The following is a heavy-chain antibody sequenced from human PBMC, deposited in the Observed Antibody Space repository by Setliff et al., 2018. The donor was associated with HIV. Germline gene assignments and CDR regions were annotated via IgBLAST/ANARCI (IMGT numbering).Heavy chain of an antibody. CDR1: GYSFTTLW. D-gene: IGHD3-10*01. CDR2: VFPDDSDT. J-gene: IGHJ4*02. CDR3: ARSMGFKATTQLDF. Sequence: GESLKISCQASGYSFTTLWIAWVRQMPGKGLEWMGMVFPDDSDTRYSPSFQGQVSMSADKSINTAYLQWSSLKASDTAVYYCARSMGFKATTQLDFWGPGTLVTVSS. V-gene: IGHV5-51*01.